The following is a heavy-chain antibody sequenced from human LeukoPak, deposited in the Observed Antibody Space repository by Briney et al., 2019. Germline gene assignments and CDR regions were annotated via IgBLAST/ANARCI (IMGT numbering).Heavy chain of an antibody. CDR1: GYTFTSYD. J-gene: IGHJ4*02. V-gene: IGHV1-8*01. CDR3: ARDSYYDSSGRLGY. D-gene: IGHD3-22*01. CDR2: MNPNSGNT. Sequence: ASVKVSCKASGYTFTSYDINWVRQATGQGLEWMGWMNPNSGNTGYAQKFQGRVTMTRDTSISTAYMELSRLRSDDTAVYYCARDSYYDSSGRLGYWGQGTLVTVSS.